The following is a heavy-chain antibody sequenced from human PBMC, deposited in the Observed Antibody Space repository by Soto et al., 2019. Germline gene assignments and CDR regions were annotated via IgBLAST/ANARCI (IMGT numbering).Heavy chain of an antibody. CDR1: GGSISSGDYY. CDR3: AGDFCPSRDYYGLGVSLTRLAP. CDR2: IYYSGST. J-gene: IGHJ5*02. Sequence: SETLSLTCTVSGGSISSGDYYRSWIRQPPGKGLEWIGYIYYSGSTYYNPSLKSRVTISVDTSKNQSSVTMSYVTAAVPAVYYCAGDFCPSRDYYGLGVSLTRLAPWGKGSVVTVSS. V-gene: IGHV4-30-4*01. D-gene: IGHD3-10*01.